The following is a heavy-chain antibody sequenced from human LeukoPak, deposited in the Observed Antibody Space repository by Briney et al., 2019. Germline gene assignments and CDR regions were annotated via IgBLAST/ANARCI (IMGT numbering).Heavy chain of an antibody. CDR2: ISGSGGST. D-gene: IGHD5-18*01. CDR3: ARRKNTAMAPFDY. J-gene: IGHJ4*02. CDR1: GFTFSSYA. Sequence: GGSLRLSCAAFGFTFSSYAMSWVRQAPGKGLEWGSAISGSGGSTYYADSVKGRFTISRDNSKNTLYLQMNSLRAEDTAVYYCARRKNTAMAPFDYWGQGTLVTVSS. V-gene: IGHV3-23*01.